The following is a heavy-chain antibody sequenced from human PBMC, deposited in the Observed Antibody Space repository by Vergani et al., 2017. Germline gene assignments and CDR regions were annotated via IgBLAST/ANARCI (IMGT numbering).Heavy chain of an antibody. CDR2: INDSGST. D-gene: IGHD3-10*01. CDR3: ARGERTGSYYYFDY. Sequence: QVKLQESGPGLDKPSETLSLTCTVSGASVNSYYWSWIRQPPGKGLEWIGEINDSGSTNYNPSLKSRATISVDTSKNQFSLKLSSVTAADTAVYYCARGERTGSYYYFDYWGQGTLVTVSS. J-gene: IGHJ4*02. V-gene: IGHV4-59*08. CDR1: GASVNSYY.